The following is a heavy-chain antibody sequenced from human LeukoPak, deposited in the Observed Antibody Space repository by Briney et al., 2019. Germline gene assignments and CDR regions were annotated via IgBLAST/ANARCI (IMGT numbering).Heavy chain of an antibody. CDR1: GGSINSSSYY. CDR2: IYNSGSN. V-gene: IGHV4-39*07. Sequence: PSETLSLTCNVSGGSINSSSYYWVWIRQPPGKGLNWIMIIYNSGSNYYNQSLKSRVTMSVDTSSKQVFLNLNSVTAAAAAVYYCARVGRHDYYGSSVSWGQGTRVTVSS. CDR3: ARVGRHDYYGSSVS. J-gene: IGHJ5*02. D-gene: IGHD3-22*01.